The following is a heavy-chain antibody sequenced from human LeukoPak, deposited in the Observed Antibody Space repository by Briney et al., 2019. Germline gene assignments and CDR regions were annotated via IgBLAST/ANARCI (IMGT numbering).Heavy chain of an antibody. D-gene: IGHD4-17*01. J-gene: IGHJ6*03. CDR3: ARLMTTVTLHYYYYMDV. CDR2: INHSGST. Sequence: KASETLSLTCAVYGGSFSGYYWSWIRQPPGKGLEWIGEINHSGSTNYNPSLKSRVTISVDTSKNQFSLKLSSVTAADTAVYYCARLMTTVTLHYYYYMDVWGKGTTVTISS. V-gene: IGHV4-34*01. CDR1: GGSFSGYY.